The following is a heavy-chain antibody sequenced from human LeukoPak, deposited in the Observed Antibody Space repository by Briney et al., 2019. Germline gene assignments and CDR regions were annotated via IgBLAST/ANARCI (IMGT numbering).Heavy chain of an antibody. D-gene: IGHD1-26*01. CDR2: ISSLSNYI. J-gene: IGHJ5*01. Sequence: GGSLRLSCAASGFIFSDYGMNWVRQVPWKGLEWVSSISSLSNYIYYADSVKGRFTSSRDNAKNSLYLQMDSLRAEDTAVYYCARDGGYSGIYLCDSWGQGTLVIVSS. V-gene: IGHV3-21*01. CDR3: ARDGGYSGIYLCDS. CDR1: GFIFSDYG.